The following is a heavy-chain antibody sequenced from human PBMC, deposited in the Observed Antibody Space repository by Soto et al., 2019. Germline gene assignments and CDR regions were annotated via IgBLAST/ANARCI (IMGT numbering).Heavy chain of an antibody. V-gene: IGHV4-31*03. CDR3: ASFHKTSPGWFDP. Sequence: SETLSLTCSVSGGSINSGGYFWSWIRQHPGKGLECIGYIYHNGITYYNPSLKSRVTISVDTSKNEFSLQLRSVTAADTAVYSCASFHKTSPGWFDPWGQGTLVTVS. CDR1: GGSINSGGYF. CDR2: IYHNGIT. J-gene: IGHJ5*02.